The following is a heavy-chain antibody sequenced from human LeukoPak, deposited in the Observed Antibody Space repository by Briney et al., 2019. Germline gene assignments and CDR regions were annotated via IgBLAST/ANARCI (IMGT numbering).Heavy chain of an antibody. CDR1: RGSFSGYY. V-gene: IGHV4-34*01. J-gene: IGHJ4*02. Sequence: SETLSLTRAVYRGSFSGYYWSWIRPPPRNGMEQIGLINHSGSTNYNPSLKSRVCISVDTSKNRLSLKLSAVTAADTAVYYCAVIYDFWSDYRRDYWGQGTLVTVSS. CDR3: AVIYDFWSDYRRDY. D-gene: IGHD3-3*01. CDR2: INHSGST.